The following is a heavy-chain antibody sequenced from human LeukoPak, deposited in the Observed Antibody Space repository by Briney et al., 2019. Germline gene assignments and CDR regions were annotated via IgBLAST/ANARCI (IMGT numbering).Heavy chain of an antibody. V-gene: IGHV3-9*03. CDR3: AKEHSYSGFDY. CDR1: GFTFDDYA. CDR2: ISWNSGSI. D-gene: IGHD6-13*01. J-gene: IGHJ4*02. Sequence: GGSLRLSCAASGFTFDDYAMHWVRQAPGKGLEWVSGISWNSGSIGYADSVKGRFTISRDNAKNSLYLQMNSLRAEDMALYYCAKEHSYSGFDYWGQGTLVTVSS.